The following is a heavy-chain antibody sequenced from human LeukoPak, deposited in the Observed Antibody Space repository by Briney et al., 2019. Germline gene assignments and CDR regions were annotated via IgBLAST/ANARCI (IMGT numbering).Heavy chain of an antibody. Sequence: GGSLRLSCAASGFTFGTYWMSWIRQALGKGLEWVANINGDGSEKYFAGSVKGRFTISRDNARNSLFLQMNSLRAEDTAVYYCARARYCSSGYCYKDYWGQGSLVTVSS. CDR1: GFTFGTYW. V-gene: IGHV3-7*01. J-gene: IGHJ4*02. CDR2: INGDGSEK. D-gene: IGHD2-15*01. CDR3: ARARYCSSGYCYKDY.